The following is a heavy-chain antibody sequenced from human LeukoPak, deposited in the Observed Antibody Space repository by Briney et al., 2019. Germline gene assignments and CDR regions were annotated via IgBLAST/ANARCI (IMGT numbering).Heavy chain of an antibody. J-gene: IGHJ4*02. CDR2: FYPGDSDT. Sequence: PGESLKISCKSSGYSFTSYWIGWVRQVPGQGLEWMGIFYPGDSDTRSSPSFQGQVTISADKSISTAYLQWSSLKASDTAMYYCARPLEDISDYVPRGFDYWGQGTLVTVSS. V-gene: IGHV5-51*01. CDR1: GYSFTSYW. CDR3: ARPLEDISDYVPRGFDY. D-gene: IGHD4-17*01.